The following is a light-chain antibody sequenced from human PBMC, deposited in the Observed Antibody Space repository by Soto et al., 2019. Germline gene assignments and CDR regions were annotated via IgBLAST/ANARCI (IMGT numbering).Light chain of an antibody. V-gene: IGKV3-20*01. CDR1: QSVSSSY. J-gene: IGKJ1*01. Sequence: ERVLTQYPGTLSLSTGERGTLSCRTSQSVSSSYLAWYQQRPSQAPRLLIYAASHRTTGIPDRFSGSGSGTDFTLTISRLATEDFAVYYCQQYGSSPTFGEGDKVEIK. CDR3: QQYGSSPT. CDR2: AAS.